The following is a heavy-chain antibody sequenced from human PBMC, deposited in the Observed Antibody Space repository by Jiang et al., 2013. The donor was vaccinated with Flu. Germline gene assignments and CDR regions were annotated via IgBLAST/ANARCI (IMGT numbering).Heavy chain of an antibody. CDR2: ISSSSNIT. D-gene: IGHD2/OR15-2a*01. Sequence: VQLLESGGDFIQPGGSLRLSCTASGFTFSSYSMNWVRQAPGKGLEWVSYISSSSNITHYADSVKGRFTISRDNAKNSLYLQMNSLRAEDTAVYYCVRGGSTIFYDYWGQGNLVTVSS. CDR3: VRGGSTIFYDY. J-gene: IGHJ4*02. CDR1: GFTFSSYS. V-gene: IGHV3-48*01.